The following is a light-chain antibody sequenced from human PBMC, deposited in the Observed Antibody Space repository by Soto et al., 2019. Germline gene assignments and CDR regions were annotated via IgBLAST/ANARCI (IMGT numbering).Light chain of an antibody. Sequence: QSVLTQPASVSGSPGQSITISCIGTSSDVGRYNYVSWYQQHPGQAPRLMIYDVNNRPSGVSNRFSGSKSDNTASLTISGLQAEDEADYYCSSYKSSSTRVFGTGTKVTVL. CDR3: SSYKSSSTRV. J-gene: IGLJ1*01. V-gene: IGLV2-14*01. CDR2: DVN. CDR1: SSDVGRYNY.